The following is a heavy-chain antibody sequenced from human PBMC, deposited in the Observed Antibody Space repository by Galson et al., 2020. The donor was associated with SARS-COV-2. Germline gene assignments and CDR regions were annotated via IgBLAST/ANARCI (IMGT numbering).Heavy chain of an antibody. CDR3: AKDRGGALPNGRTFET. D-gene: IGHD1-1*01. V-gene: IGHV3-23*01. Sequence: GGSLRLSCEASGFTFSRYDMSWVRQAPGKGLEWVSAISGSGDSTFSADSVRGRVSISRDNSKNTLYLQMNSLRVEDTAVYYCAKDRGGALPNGRTFETWGQGTLVTVSS. CDR1: GFTFSRYD. CDR2: ISGSGDST. J-gene: IGHJ5*02.